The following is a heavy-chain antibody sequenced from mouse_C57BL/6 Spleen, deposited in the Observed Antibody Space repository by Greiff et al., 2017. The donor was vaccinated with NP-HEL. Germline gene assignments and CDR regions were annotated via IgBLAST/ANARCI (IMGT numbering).Heavy chain of an antibody. CDR2: INPSSGYT. V-gene: IGHV1-4*01. D-gene: IGHD3-2*02. CDR1: GYTFTSYT. CDR3: ARGDSSGYGAY. J-gene: IGHJ3*01. Sequence: QVQLQQSGAELARPGASVKMSCKASGYTFTSYTMHWVKQRPGQGLEWIGYINPSSGYTKYNQKFKDKATLTADKSSSTAYMQLSSLTSEDSAVYYCARGDSSGYGAYWGQGTLVTVSA.